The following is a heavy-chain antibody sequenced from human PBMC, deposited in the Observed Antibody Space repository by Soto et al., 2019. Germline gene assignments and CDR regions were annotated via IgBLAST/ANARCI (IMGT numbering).Heavy chain of an antibody. D-gene: IGHD4-4*01. CDR1: GFTFSSYW. CDR2: IKQDGSEK. CDR3: ARYATTVDAVSDYYMDV. J-gene: IGHJ6*03. V-gene: IGHV3-7*01. Sequence: PGGSLRLSCAASGFTFSSYWMSWVRQAPGKGLEWVANIKQDGSEKYYVDSVKGRFTISRDNAKNSLYLQMNSLRAEDTAVYYCARYATTVDAVSDYYMDVWGKGTTVTVSS.